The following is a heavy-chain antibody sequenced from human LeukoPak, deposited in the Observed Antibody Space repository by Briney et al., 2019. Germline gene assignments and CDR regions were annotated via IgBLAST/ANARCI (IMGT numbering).Heavy chain of an antibody. D-gene: IGHD3-10*01. Sequence: GGSLRLSCAASGFTFSSYAMSWVRQAPGKGLEWVSAISGSGGSTYYADSVKGRFTISRDNSKNTLYLQMNSLRAEDTAVYYCASGSGSLSFFHAEYFQHWGQGTLVTVSS. CDR1: GFTFSSYA. V-gene: IGHV3-23*01. J-gene: IGHJ1*01. CDR3: ASGSGSLSFFHAEYFQH. CDR2: ISGSGGST.